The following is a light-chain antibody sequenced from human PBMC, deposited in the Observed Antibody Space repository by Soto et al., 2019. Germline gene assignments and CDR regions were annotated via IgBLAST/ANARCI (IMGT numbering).Light chain of an antibody. CDR1: NSDVGGYNY. J-gene: IGLJ1*01. CDR3: CSYAGSYTYV. Sequence: QSALTQPRSVSGSPGQSVTISCTGTNSDVGGYNYVSWYQQHPGKAPKLMIYDVSKRPSGVPDRFPGSKSGNTASLTISGLQSEDEADYYCCSYAGSYTYVFGTGTKVTVL. CDR2: DVS. V-gene: IGLV2-11*01.